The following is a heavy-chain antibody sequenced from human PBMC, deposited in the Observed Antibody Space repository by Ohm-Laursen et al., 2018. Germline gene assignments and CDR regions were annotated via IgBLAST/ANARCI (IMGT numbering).Heavy chain of an antibody. J-gene: IGHJ4*02. CDR2: ISSSSSTI. CDR3: ARGSYCGGDCYWVFDY. D-gene: IGHD2-21*02. V-gene: IGHV3-48*01. CDR1: GFTFSSYS. Sequence: SLRLSCAASGFTFSSYSMNWVRQAPGKGLEWVSYISSSSSTIYYADSVKGRFTISRDNAKNSLYLQMNSLRAEDTAVYYCARGSYCGGDCYWVFDYWGQGTLVTVSS.